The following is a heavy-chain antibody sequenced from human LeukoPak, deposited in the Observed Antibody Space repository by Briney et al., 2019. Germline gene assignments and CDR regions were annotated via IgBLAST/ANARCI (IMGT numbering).Heavy chain of an antibody. CDR3: ARVGYSSSSTDY. CDR1: GLRFSDYY. Sequence: GSLRLSCAASGLRFSDYYVSWIRQAPGKGLQWVSYISSGGDIMHYADSVKGRFTSSRDNAKNSGYLQMNSLRSEDTAVYYCARVGYSSSSTDYWGQGTLVTVSS. CDR2: ISSGGDIM. V-gene: IGHV3-11*04. J-gene: IGHJ4*02. D-gene: IGHD6-6*01.